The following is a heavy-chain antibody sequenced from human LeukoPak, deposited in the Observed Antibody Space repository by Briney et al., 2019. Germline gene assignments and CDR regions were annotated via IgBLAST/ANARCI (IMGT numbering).Heavy chain of an antibody. CDR2: IKSKSDGGTI. V-gene: IGHV3-15*01. Sequence: GGSLRLSCAAAGFTFSNAWMSWVRPAPGEGLEWVGPIKSKSDGGTIDYAAPVKGRFTISRDDSKNTVYLQLNSLKTEDTGMYYCTRYKYGSYYGSYYFDHWGQGTLVTVSS. D-gene: IGHD3-10*01. CDR3: TRYKYGSYYGSYYFDH. J-gene: IGHJ4*02. CDR1: GFTFSNAW.